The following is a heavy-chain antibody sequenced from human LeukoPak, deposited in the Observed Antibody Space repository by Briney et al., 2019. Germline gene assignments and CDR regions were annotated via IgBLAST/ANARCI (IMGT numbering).Heavy chain of an antibody. CDR3: ARDRYCSGGSCYSFIDY. CDR2: IYYSGST. J-gene: IGHJ4*02. Sequence: PSETLSPTCTVSGGSISSGGYYWSWIRQHPGKGLEWIGYIYYSGSTYYNPSLKSRVTISVDTSKNQFSLKLSSVTAADTAVYYCARDRYCSGGSCYSFIDYWGQGTLVTVSS. CDR1: GGSISSGGYY. D-gene: IGHD2-15*01. V-gene: IGHV4-31*03.